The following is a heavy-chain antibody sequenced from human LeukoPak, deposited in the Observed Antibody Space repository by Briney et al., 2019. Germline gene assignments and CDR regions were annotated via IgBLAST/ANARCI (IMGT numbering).Heavy chain of an antibody. Sequence: NPSETLSLTCTVSGGSISGQYWSWIRQPPGKGLEWIGYIYYSGSTNYNPSVKSRVAMSVDTSKKQFSLKLSSLTAADTAVYYCARARDEYDSSGYFDYWGQGTLVTVSS. V-gene: IGHV4-59*11. CDR1: GGSISGQY. CDR3: ARARDEYDSSGYFDY. D-gene: IGHD3-22*01. J-gene: IGHJ4*02. CDR2: IYYSGST.